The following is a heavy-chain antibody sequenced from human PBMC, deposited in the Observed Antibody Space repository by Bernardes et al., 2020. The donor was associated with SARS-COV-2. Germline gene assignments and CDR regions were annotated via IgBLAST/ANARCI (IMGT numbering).Heavy chain of an antibody. D-gene: IGHD2-21*01. V-gene: IGHV3-13*01. Sequence: GGSLRLSCAASGFTFSNYDMHWVRQAAGKGLEWVSTIGVPGDTYYPHSVKGRFTISRDNAKNSFFLQMSSLTAGDTAVYYCVIRTTSFDFWGQGTLVTVSS. CDR3: VIRTTSFDF. J-gene: IGHJ4*02. CDR1: GFTFSNYD. CDR2: IGVPGDT.